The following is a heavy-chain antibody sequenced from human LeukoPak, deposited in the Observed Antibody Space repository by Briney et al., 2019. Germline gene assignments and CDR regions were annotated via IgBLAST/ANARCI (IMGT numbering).Heavy chain of an antibody. CDR1: GYTFTSYA. V-gene: IGHV1-3*01. J-gene: IGHJ5*02. D-gene: IGHD1-1*01. CDR2: INAGNGNT. Sequence: ASVTVSCKASGYTFTSYAMHWVRQAPGQRLEWMGWINAGNGNTKYSQKFQGRVTITRDTSASTAYMELSSLRSEDTAVYYCARVLRQLEPQGNWFDPWGQGTLVTVSS. CDR3: ARVLRQLEPQGNWFDP.